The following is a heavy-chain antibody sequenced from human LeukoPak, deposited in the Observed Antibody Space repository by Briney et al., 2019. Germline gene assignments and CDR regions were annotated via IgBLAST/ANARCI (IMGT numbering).Heavy chain of an antibody. Sequence: GESLKISCKGSGYSFTSYWTGWVRQMPGKGLEWMGIIYPGDSDTRYSPSFQGQVTISADKSISTAYLQWSSLKASDTAMYYCARLGYYDSSGCQGNWFDPWGQGTLVTVSS. D-gene: IGHD3-22*01. CDR1: GYSFTSYW. V-gene: IGHV5-51*01. CDR3: ARLGYYDSSGCQGNWFDP. CDR2: IYPGDSDT. J-gene: IGHJ5*02.